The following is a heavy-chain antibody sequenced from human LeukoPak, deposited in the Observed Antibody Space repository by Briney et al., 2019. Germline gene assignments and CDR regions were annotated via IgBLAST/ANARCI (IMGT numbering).Heavy chain of an antibody. CDR1: GFTFSSYG. CDR2: IWYDGSNK. V-gene: IGHV3-33*01. Sequence: GRSLRLSCAASGFTFSSYGMHWVRQAPGKGLEWVAVIWYDGSNKYYADSVKGRFTISRDNSKNTLYLQMNSLRAEDTAVYYCARGLRAFGGVIVLYFDYWGQGTLVTVSS. J-gene: IGHJ4*02. D-gene: IGHD3-16*02. CDR3: ARGLRAFGGVIVLYFDY.